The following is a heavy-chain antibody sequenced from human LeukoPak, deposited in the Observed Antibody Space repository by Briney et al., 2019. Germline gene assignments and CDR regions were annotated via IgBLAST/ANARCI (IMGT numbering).Heavy chain of an antibody. CDR2: ISGSGGGT. D-gene: IGHD6-13*01. CDR3: AKTTTGYSSGRYPGWPVDY. J-gene: IGHJ4*02. Sequence: GGSLRLSCAASGFTFSSYAVSWVRQAPGKGLEWVSAISGSGGGTYYADSVKGRFTVSRDNSKNTVYLQMNSLSTEDTAVYYCAKTTTGYSSGRYPGWPVDYWGQGNLFTVSS. V-gene: IGHV3-23*01. CDR1: GFTFSSYA.